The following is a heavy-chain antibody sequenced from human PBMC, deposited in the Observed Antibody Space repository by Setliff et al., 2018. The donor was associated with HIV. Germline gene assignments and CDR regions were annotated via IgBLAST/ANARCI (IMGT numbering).Heavy chain of an antibody. CDR3: ARDVEHMMDV. V-gene: IGHV1-18*01. Sequence: ASVKVSCKASGYTFTSYGISWVRQAPGQGLEWMGWISTYSDETSSSQNLQGRLTMTTDTSTSTAYMELRSLRFDDTAVCYCARDVEHMMDVWGQGTTVTVSS. CDR1: GYTFTSYG. J-gene: IGHJ6*02. CDR2: ISTYSDET.